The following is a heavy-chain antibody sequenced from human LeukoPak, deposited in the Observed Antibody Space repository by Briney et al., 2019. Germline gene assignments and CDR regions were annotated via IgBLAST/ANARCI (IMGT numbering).Heavy chain of an antibody. D-gene: IGHD5-24*01. CDR3: TTGTKPVKSRWLQFS. CDR2: IKSKTDGGTT. J-gene: IGHJ5*02. CDR1: GFTFSNAW. Sequence: GGSLRLSCAASGFTFSNAWMSWARQAPGKGLEWVGRIKSKTDGGTTDYAAPVKGRFTISRDDSKNTLYLQMNSLKTEDTAVYYCTTGTKPVKSRWLQFSWGQGTLVTVSS. V-gene: IGHV3-15*01.